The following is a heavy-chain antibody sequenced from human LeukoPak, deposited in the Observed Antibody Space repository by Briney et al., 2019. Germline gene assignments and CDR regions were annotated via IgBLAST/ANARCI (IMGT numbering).Heavy chain of an antibody. V-gene: IGHV4-59*08. D-gene: IGHD6-6*01. Sequence: TSSETLSLTCTVSGGSISSYYWSWIRQPPGKGLEWIGYIYNSGSTNYNPSLKSRVAISVDTSKNQFSLKLSSVTAADTAVYYCARHRAYSSSSPFDYWGQGTLVTVSS. CDR2: IYNSGST. CDR1: GGSISSYY. J-gene: IGHJ4*02. CDR3: ARHRAYSSSSPFDY.